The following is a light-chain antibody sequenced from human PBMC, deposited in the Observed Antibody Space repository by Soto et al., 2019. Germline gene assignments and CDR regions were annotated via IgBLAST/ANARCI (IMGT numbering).Light chain of an antibody. J-gene: IGKJ1*01. CDR2: KAS. CDR1: QSISSW. CDR3: QQYNGHSRT. V-gene: IGKV1-5*03. Sequence: DIQMTQSPSTLSASIGDRVTITCRASQSISSWLAWYQQKPGKAPKLLMYKASSLESGVPSRFSGSGSGTEFTLTISSLQPDDFATYYCQQYNGHSRTFGQGTKVEIK.